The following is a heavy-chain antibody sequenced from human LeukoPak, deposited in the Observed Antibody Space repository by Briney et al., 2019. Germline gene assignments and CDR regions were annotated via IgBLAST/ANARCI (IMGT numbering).Heavy chain of an antibody. Sequence: GGSLRLSCAASGFTFSSYGMHWVRQAPGKGLEWVAVISYDGSNKYYADSVKGRFTISRDNSKNTLYLQMNSLRAEDTAVYYCAMYPGFDYWGQGTLVTVSS. V-gene: IGHV3-30*03. CDR2: ISYDGSNK. CDR3: AMYPGFDY. J-gene: IGHJ4*02. CDR1: GFTFSSYG. D-gene: IGHD2-8*01.